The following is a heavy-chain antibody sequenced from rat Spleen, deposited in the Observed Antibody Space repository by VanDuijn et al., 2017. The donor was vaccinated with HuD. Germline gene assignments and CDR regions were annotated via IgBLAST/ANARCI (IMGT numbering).Heavy chain of an antibody. V-gene: IGHV3-3*01. CDR2: INSAGTT. CDR3: ARSDGVHYFLPFAD. Sequence: EVQLQESGPGLVKPSQSLSLTCSVTGHSISSSYRWNWIRRFPGNTLEWMGYINSAGTTIYSPSLKSRISITRDTSKNQFFLQVNSVTTDDTATYYCARSDGVHYFLPFADWGQGTLVTVSS. D-gene: IGHD1-12*02. J-gene: IGHJ3*01. CDR1: GHSISSSYR.